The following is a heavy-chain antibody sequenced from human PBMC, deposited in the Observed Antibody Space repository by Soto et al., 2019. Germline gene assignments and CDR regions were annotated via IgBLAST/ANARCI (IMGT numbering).Heavy chain of an antibody. Sequence: LVNRDWKVVGYAMSVLSVRWGRNDNGKGLEWMGGFDLELDETFYAQKFQGRVTMTEDTSTETAYMELSSLRSEDTALYFCATSRPPQFVHHCGFCGEGTLGTVPS. J-gene: IGHJ1*01. D-gene: IGHD5-12*01. CDR2: FDLELDET. V-gene: IGHV1-24*01. CDR3: ATSRPPQFVHHCGF. CDR1: GYAMSVLS.